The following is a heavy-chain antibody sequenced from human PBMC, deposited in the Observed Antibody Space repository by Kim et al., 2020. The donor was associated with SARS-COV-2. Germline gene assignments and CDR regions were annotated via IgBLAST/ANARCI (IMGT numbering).Heavy chain of an antibody. CDR3: ARGIPDIVVVVAATHAWFDP. Sequence: SETLSLTCTVSGGSISSYYWSWIRQPPGKGLEWIGYIYYSGSTNYNPSLKSRVTISVDTSENQFSLKLSSVTAADTAVYYCARGIPDIVVVVAATHAWFDPWGQGALVTVSS. V-gene: IGHV4-59*13. D-gene: IGHD2-15*01. J-gene: IGHJ5*02. CDR2: IYYSGST. CDR1: GGSISSYY.